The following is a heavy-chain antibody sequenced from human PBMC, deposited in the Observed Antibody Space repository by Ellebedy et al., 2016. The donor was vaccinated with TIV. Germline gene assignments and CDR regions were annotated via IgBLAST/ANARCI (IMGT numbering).Heavy chain of an antibody. Sequence: PGGSLRLSCTVSGFTFSSYAIHWVRLAPGKGLEWVTLISYDGREKYNADSVTGRFTISRDNSKNSVYLQMNSLRAEDTAVYYCATSAVGHSHGYYFDYWGQGTLVTVSA. CDR1: GFTFSSYA. CDR2: ISYDGREK. V-gene: IGHV3-30*04. CDR3: ATSAVGHSHGYYFDY. D-gene: IGHD3-22*01. J-gene: IGHJ4*02.